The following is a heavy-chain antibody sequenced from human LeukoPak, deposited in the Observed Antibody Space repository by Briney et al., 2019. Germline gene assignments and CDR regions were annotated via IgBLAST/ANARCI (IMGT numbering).Heavy chain of an antibody. V-gene: IGHV3-53*01. J-gene: IGHJ6*02. CDR3: ARVEDYDFWSGYGHYGMDV. D-gene: IGHD3-3*01. CDR2: IYSGGST. Sequence: PGGSLRLSCAASGFTVSSNYMSWVRQAPGKGLEWVSVIYSGGSTYYAGSVEGRFTISRDNSKNTLNLQMNSLRAEDTAVYYCARVEDYDFWSGYGHYGMDVWGQGTTVTVSS. CDR1: GFTVSSNY.